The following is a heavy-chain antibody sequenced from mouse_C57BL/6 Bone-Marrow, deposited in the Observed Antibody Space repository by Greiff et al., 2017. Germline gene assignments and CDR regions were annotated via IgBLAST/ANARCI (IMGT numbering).Heavy chain of an antibody. Sequence: EVQLQESGPGLVKPSQSLSLTCSVTGYSITSGYYWNWIRQFPGNKLEWMGFISYAGSNNYNPSLKNRISITRDTSKNQFFLKLNSVTTEDTATYYCARAPFDGSSPVEYFDVWGKGTTVTVSS. D-gene: IGHD1-1*01. J-gene: IGHJ1*03. CDR1: GYSITSGYY. CDR2: ISYAGSN. CDR3: ARAPFDGSSPVEYFDV. V-gene: IGHV3-6*01.